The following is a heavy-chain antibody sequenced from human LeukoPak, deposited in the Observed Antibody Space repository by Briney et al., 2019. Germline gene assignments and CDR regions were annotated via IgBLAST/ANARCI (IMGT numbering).Heavy chain of an antibody. V-gene: IGHV4-30-4*02. J-gene: IGHJ3*02. D-gene: IGHD2-8*01. CDR2: IYYSGST. CDR3: TRSTNLEAFDI. CDR1: GGSISSGDYY. Sequence: SETLSLTCSVSGGSISSGDYYWRWIRQPPGKGLEWIGYIYYSGSTYYNPSLKSRVTISVDTSKNQCSLKLSSVTTADTAVYYCTRSTNLEAFDIWGQGTMVTVSS.